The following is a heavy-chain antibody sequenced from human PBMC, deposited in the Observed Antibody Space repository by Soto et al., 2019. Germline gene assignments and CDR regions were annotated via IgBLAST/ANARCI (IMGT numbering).Heavy chain of an antibody. D-gene: IGHD3-10*01. CDR2: ISGSGGST. CDR3: AKDSGYHGSGSYYSR. J-gene: IGHJ4*02. CDR1: GFTVSSNA. V-gene: IGHV3-23*01. Sequence: GGSLRLCCAASGFTVSSNAMSWVRQAPGKGLEWVSAISGSGGSTYYADSVKGRFTISRDNSKNTLYLQMNSLRAEDTAVYYCAKDSGYHGSGSYYSRWGQGTLVTVYS.